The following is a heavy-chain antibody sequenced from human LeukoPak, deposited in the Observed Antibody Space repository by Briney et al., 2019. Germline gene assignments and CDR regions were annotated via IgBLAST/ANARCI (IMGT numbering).Heavy chain of an antibody. Sequence: PGGSLRLSCAASGFTFSSYAMSWVRQAPGKGLEWVSAISGSGGSTYYADSVKGRFTISRDNSKNTLYLQMNSLRAEDTAVYYCAKGLVYCSSTSCYAGGLLDYWGQGTLVTVSS. D-gene: IGHD2-2*01. CDR1: GFTFSSYA. CDR3: AKGLVYCSSTSCYAGGLLDY. CDR2: ISGSGGST. V-gene: IGHV3-23*01. J-gene: IGHJ4*02.